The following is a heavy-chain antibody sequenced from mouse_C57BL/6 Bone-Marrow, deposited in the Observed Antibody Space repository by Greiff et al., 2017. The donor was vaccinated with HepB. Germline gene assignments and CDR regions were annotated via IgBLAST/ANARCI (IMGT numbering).Heavy chain of an antibody. D-gene: IGHD2-1*01. CDR1: GYTFTSYW. Sequence: QVQLQQPGAELVRPGSSVKLSCKASGYTFTSYWMDCVQQRPGQGLEWIGNIYPSDSETHYHQNFKDKATLTVDKSSSTAYMQLSSLTSEDSAVYYCARAPYGNYLYYFDYWGQGTTLTVSA. J-gene: IGHJ2*01. CDR2: IYPSDSET. V-gene: IGHV1-61*01. CDR3: ARAPYGNYLYYFDY.